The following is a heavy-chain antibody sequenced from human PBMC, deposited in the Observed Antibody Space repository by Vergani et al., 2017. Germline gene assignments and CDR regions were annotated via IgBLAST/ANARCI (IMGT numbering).Heavy chain of an antibody. CDR1: GFIFDDYG. V-gene: IGHV3-9*01. J-gene: IGHJ5*02. Sequence: EVQMVESGGGLVQPGRSLRLSCAASGFIFDDYGMHWVRQAPGKGLEWVSGISWNSGRIGYADSVKGRFTISRDNAKNSLYLQMNSLRGEDTALYHCARDGSSYWNNWFDPWGQGTLVTVSS. CDR2: ISWNSGRI. D-gene: IGHD6-6*01. CDR3: ARDGSSYWNNWFDP.